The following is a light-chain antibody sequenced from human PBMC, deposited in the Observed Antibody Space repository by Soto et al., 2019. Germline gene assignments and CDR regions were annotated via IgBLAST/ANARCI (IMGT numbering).Light chain of an antibody. CDR3: QQRSNWRKTT. V-gene: IGKV3-11*01. Sequence: EIVLTQSPATLPLSPGERATLSCRASQSVSSYLAWYQQKPGQAPRLLIYDASNRATGIPARFSGSGSGTASALPSSSLEPGDCGVYDCQQRSNWRKTTFGPGTKVDIK. CDR1: QSVSSY. J-gene: IGKJ3*01. CDR2: DAS.